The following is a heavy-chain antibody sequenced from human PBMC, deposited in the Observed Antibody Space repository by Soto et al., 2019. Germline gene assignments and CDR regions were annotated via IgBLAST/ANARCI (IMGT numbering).Heavy chain of an antibody. Sequence: SETMSLTCNVAGGSISNYYWTWIRQSPEKGLEWIGYMYYNVTMNYTPSLMSRVTRSIDTSNNQFSLSLTPVSATHMAGDYRAKGENCLDPWGQGTPVTVSS. D-gene: IGHD2-15*01. CDR1: GGSISNYY. CDR2: MYYNVTM. CDR3: AKGENCLDP. J-gene: IGHJ5*02. V-gene: IGHV4-59*01.